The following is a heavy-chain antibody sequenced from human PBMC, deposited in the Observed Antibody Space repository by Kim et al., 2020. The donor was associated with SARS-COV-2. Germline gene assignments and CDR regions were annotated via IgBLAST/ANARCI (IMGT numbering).Heavy chain of an antibody. Sequence: SETLSLTCTVSGGSISSYYWSWIRQPPGKGLEWIGYIYYSGSTNYNPSLKSRVTISVDTSKNQFSLKVSSVTAADTAIYYCARNNGVFDWFDPWGQGTLVTVSS. CDR2: IYYSGST. CDR1: GGSISSYY. V-gene: IGHV4-59*01. D-gene: IGHD3-3*01. CDR3: ARNNGVFDWFDP. J-gene: IGHJ5*02.